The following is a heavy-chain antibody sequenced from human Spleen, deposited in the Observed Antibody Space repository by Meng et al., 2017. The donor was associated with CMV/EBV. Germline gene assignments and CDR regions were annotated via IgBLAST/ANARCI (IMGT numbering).Heavy chain of an antibody. CDR1: GYTFTGHF. CDR3: ARGTSTDQAFDY. Sequence: ASVKVSCKASGYTFTGHFMHWVRQAPGQGLEWMGIINPSGGGTTYAQKFQGRVTLTRDTSTNTVYMELSGLRSEDTALYYCARGTSTDQAFDYWGQGTLVTVSS. CDR2: INPSGGGT. D-gene: IGHD4-17*01. J-gene: IGHJ4*02. V-gene: IGHV1-46*01.